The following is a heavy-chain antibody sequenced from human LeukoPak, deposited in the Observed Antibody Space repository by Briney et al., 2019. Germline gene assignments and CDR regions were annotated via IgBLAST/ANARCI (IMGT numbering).Heavy chain of an antibody. CDR3: ASQWLGLLWFGELSDPLDY. J-gene: IGHJ4*02. Sequence: SETLSLTCTVSGGSISSSSYYWGWIRQPPGKGLEWVGSIYYSGSTYYNPSLKSRVTISVDTSKNQFSLKLSSVTAADTAVYYCASQWLGLLWFGELSDPLDYWGQGTLVTVSS. CDR1: GGSISSSSYY. V-gene: IGHV4-39*01. D-gene: IGHD3-10*01. CDR2: IYYSGST.